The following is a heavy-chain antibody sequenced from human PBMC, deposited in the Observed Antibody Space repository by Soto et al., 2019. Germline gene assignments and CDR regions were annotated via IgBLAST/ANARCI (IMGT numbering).Heavy chain of an antibody. Sequence: QVQLQESGPGLVKPSETLSLTCTVSGGSISSYYWSWIRQPAGKGLEWIGRIYTSGSTNYNPSLTSRVTMSVDTSKNQFTLKLSSVTAADTAVYYCARVGYYGSGSYYNVDWGQGTLVTVSS. CDR1: GGSISSYY. CDR2: IYTSGST. CDR3: ARVGYYGSGSYYNVD. J-gene: IGHJ4*02. V-gene: IGHV4-4*07. D-gene: IGHD3-10*01.